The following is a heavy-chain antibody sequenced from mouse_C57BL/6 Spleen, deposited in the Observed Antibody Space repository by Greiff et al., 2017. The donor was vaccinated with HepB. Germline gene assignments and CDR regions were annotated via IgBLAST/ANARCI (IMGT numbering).Heavy chain of an antibody. D-gene: IGHD2-5*01. CDR1: GYTFTSYW. V-gene: IGHV1-7*01. J-gene: IGHJ2*01. CDR3: ARSPYSNYYFDY. CDR2: INPSSGYT. Sequence: QVHVKQSGAELAKPGASVKLSCKASGYTFTSYWMHWVKQRPGQGLEWIGYINPSSGYTKYNQKFKDKATLTADKSSSTAYMQLSSLTYEDSAVYYCARSPYSNYYFDYWGQGTTLTVSS.